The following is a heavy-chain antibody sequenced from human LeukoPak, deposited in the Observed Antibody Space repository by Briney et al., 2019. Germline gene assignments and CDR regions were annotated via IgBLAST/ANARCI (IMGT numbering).Heavy chain of an antibody. CDR2: ISSSSSYI. D-gene: IGHD6-13*01. Sequence: GGSLRLSCAASGFTFSSYSMNWVRQAPGKGLEWVSSISSSSSYIYYADSVKGRFTISRDSAKNSLYLQMNSLRAEDTAVYYCARVGRNTYYSSSWYHFDYWGQGTLVTVSS. V-gene: IGHV3-21*01. J-gene: IGHJ4*02. CDR1: GFTFSSYS. CDR3: ARVGRNTYYSSSWYHFDY.